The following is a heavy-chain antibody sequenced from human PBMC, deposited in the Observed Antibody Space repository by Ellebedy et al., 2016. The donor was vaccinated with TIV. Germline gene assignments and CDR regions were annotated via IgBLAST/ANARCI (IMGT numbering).Heavy chain of an antibody. Sequence: PGGSLRLSCAASGFTSRIYSMGWVRQTPGKGLECVSAIYGDGSGTFYADSVKGRFTVSSDNSKNKLYLQRNSLRAEDTGTYYCTKDQVGGDGRWVYDIWGQGTMVTVSS. CDR2: IYGDGSGT. V-gene: IGHV3-23*01. J-gene: IGHJ3*02. D-gene: IGHD3-16*01. CDR1: GFTSRIYS. CDR3: TKDQVGGDGRWVYDI.